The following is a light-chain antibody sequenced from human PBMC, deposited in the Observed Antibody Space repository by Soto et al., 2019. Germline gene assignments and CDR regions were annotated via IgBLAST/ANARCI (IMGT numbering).Light chain of an antibody. Sequence: EIVLTQSPGTLSLSPGERATLSCRASQSVSSSYLAWYQQKPGQAPRLLIYGASSRATGIPDRFSGSGSGTDFTIIISRLEAEDFAVYYCQQYGSSLYTFGQGTKLEIK. J-gene: IGKJ2*01. CDR1: QSVSSSY. CDR3: QQYGSSLYT. V-gene: IGKV3-20*01. CDR2: GAS.